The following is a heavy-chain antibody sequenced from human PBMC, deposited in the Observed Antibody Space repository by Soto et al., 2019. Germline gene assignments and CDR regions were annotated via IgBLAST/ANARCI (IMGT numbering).Heavy chain of an antibody. D-gene: IGHD2-15*01. J-gene: IGHJ3*02. CDR3: AKDQYCSGGSCYSGRAFDI. CDR2: ISGSGGST. Sequence: EVQLLESGGGLVQPGGSLRLSCAASGFTFSNYAMSWVRQAPGKGLEWVSAISGSGGSTYYADSVKGRFTISRDNSKNKLFLQMHSPGAEDTAVYYCAKDQYCSGGSCYSGRAFDIWGQGTMVTVSS. CDR1: GFTFSNYA. V-gene: IGHV3-23*01.